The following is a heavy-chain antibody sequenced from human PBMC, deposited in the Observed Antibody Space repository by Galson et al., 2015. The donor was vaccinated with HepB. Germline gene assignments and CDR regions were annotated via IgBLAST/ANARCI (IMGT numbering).Heavy chain of an antibody. J-gene: IGHJ6*03. Sequence: SVKVSCKASGYTFTSYDINWVRQATGQGLEWMGWMNPNSGNTGYAQKFQGRVTMTRNTSISTAYMELSSLRSEDTAVYYCARVFGVYCSGGSCFLGGVYYMDVWGKGTTVTVSS. CDR1: GYTFTSYD. V-gene: IGHV1-8*01. CDR2: MNPNSGNT. D-gene: IGHD2-15*01. CDR3: ARVFGVYCSGGSCFLGGVYYMDV.